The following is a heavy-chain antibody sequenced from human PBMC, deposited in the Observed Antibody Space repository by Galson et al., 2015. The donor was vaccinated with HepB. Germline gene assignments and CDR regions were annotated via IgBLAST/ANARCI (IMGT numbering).Heavy chain of an antibody. D-gene: IGHD3-10*01. V-gene: IGHV3-7*03. CDR3: ARAGGTMVRHHRNDYYYGMDV. CDR1: GFTFSSYW. Sequence: SLRLSCAASGFTFSSYWMSWVRQAPGKGLEWVANIKQDGSEKYYVDSVKGRFTISRDNAKNSLYLQMNSLRAEDTAVYYCARAGGTMVRHHRNDYYYGMDVWGQGTTVTVSS. J-gene: IGHJ6*02. CDR2: IKQDGSEK.